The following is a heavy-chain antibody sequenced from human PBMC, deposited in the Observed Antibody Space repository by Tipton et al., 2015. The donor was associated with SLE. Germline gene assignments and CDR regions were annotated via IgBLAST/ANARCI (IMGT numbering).Heavy chain of an antibody. D-gene: IGHD6-13*01. J-gene: IGHJ4*02. CDR3: ARLGSSSWYRDYFDY. CDR2: IYPADSDT. CDR1: GYSFTSYW. V-gene: IGHV5-51*03. Sequence: EVKKPGESLKISCKGSGYSFTSYWIGWVRQMPGKGLEWMGIIYPADSDTRYSPSFQGQVTISADKSITTAYLQWSSLKASDTAMYYCARLGSSSWYRDYFDYWGQGTLVTVSS.